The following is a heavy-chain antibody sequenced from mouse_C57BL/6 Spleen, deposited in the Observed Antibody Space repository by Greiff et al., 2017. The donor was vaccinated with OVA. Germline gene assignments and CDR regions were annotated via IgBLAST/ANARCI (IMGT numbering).Heavy chain of an antibody. Sequence: VQLQQPGAELVRPGSSVKLSCKASGYTFTSYWMHWVKQRPIQGLEWIGNIDPSDSETHYNQKFKDKATLTVDKSSSTAYMQLSSLTSEDSAVYYCARGTTVGTYFDVWGTGTTVTVSS. CDR3: ARGTTVGTYFDV. D-gene: IGHD1-1*01. J-gene: IGHJ1*03. CDR1: GYTFTSYW. CDR2: IDPSDSET. V-gene: IGHV1-52*01.